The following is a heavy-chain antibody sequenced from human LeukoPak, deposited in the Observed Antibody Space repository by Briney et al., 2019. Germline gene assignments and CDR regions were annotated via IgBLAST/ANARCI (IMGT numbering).Heavy chain of an antibody. D-gene: IGHD1-26*01. CDR2: ISSSSSYI. J-gene: IGHJ3*02. CDR1: GFTFSSYW. V-gene: IGHV3-21*01. Sequence: GGSLRLSCAAPGFTFSSYWMSWVRQAPGKGLEWVSSISSSSSYIYYADSVKGRFTISRDNAKNSLYLQMNSLRAEDTAVYYCARGGTVGATRDDAFDIWGQGTMVTVSS. CDR3: ARGGTVGATRDDAFDI.